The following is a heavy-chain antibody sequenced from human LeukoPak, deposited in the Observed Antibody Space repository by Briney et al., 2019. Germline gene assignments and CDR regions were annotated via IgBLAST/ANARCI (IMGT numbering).Heavy chain of an antibody. D-gene: IGHD2-2*01. V-gene: IGHV3-15*01. J-gene: IGHJ4*02. Sequence: AGGSLRLSCAASGFTFSNAWMSWVRQAPGKGLEWVGRIKSKTDGGTTDYAAPVKGGFAISRDDSKSTLYLQMNSLKTEDTAVYYCTTVFCSSTSSYPREYYFDYWGQGTLVTVSS. CDR2: IKSKTDGGTT. CDR1: GFTFSNAW. CDR3: TTVFCSSTSSYPREYYFDY.